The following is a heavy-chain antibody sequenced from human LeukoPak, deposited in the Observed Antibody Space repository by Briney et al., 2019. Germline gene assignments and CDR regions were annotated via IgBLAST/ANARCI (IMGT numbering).Heavy chain of an antibody. CDR2: NPQGGSDK. J-gene: IGHJ3*02. CDR3: ARGLKNQLNAFDI. CDR1: GFILSFHW. D-gene: IGHD1-14*01. V-gene: IGHV3-7*04. Sequence: GGSLKLSCAASGFILSFHWMIWVRQAPGRGLEWVSNNPQGGSDKFCVDSVRGRFTITRDNTKKALYLQMSSLRDEDAAVYCGARGLKNQLNAFDIWGPGTMVTVPS.